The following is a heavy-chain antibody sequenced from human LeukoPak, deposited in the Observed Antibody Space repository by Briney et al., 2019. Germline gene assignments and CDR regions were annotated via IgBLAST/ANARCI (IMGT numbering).Heavy chain of an antibody. D-gene: IGHD5-24*01. CDR2: ISAYNSNT. CDR1: GYTFTTYG. CDR3: ARFDGYALPAGY. Sequence: ASVKVSCKASGYTFTTYGISWVRQAPGQGLEWMGWISAYNSNTNYAQKLQGRVTMSTDTSTSTAYMELRSLRADDTAVYYCARFDGYALPAGYWGQGTLVTVSS. J-gene: IGHJ4*02. V-gene: IGHV1-18*01.